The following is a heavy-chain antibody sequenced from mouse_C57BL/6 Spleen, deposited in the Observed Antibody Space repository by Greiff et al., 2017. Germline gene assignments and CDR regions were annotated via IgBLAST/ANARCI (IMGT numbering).Heavy chain of an antibody. V-gene: IGHV14-4*01. J-gene: IGHJ2*01. Sequence: EVKLVESGAELVRPGASVKLSCTASGFNIKDDYMHWVKQRPEQGLEWIGWIDPENGDTEYASKFQGKATITADTSSNTAYLQLSSLTSEDTAVYYCATTPVEDYWGQGTTLTVSS. CDR3: ATTPVEDY. CDR1: GFNIKDDY. CDR2: IDPENGDT. D-gene: IGHD1-1*01.